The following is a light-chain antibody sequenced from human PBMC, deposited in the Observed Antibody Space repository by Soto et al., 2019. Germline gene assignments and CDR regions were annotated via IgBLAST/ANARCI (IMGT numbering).Light chain of an antibody. V-gene: IGLV1-40*01. CDR1: SSNIGAGYD. J-gene: IGLJ2*01. Sequence: QSVLTQPPSVSGAPGQRVTISCTGSSSNIGAGYDVHWYQQLPGTAPNLLIYANSNRPSGVPDRFSGSKSGTSASLAITGLQAEDEADYYCQSYDSSLSVVVFGGGTKVTVL. CDR3: QSYDSSLSVVV. CDR2: ANS.